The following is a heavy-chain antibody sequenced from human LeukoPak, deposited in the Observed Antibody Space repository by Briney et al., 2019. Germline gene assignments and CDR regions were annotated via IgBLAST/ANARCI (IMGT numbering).Heavy chain of an antibody. D-gene: IGHD3-22*01. CDR2: IIYSGGAT. V-gene: IGHV3-23*01. CDR1: GFTFSRSA. J-gene: IGHJ4*02. CDR3: AKDGLYYDGSEHVYYFDS. Sequence: AGGSLRLSCAASGFTFSRSAMTWVRQGPGTGLEFVASIIYSGGATYYADSVKGWFTISRDNSKNTLYLQMNSLRAEDTALYYCAKDGLYYDGSEHVYYFDSWGQGTLVTVSS.